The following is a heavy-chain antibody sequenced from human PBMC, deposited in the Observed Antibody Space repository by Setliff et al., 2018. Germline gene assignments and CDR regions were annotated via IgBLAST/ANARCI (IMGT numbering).Heavy chain of an antibody. J-gene: IGHJ4*02. CDR3: ARVDNFWSGPIDY. CDR2: INHSGST. D-gene: IGHD3-3*01. V-gene: IGHV4-34*01. Sequence: SETLSLTCAVYGGSFSGYYWSWIRQPPGKGLEWIGEINHSGSTNYNPSLKSRVTISVDTSKNQFSLKLSSVTAADTAVYYCARVDNFWSGPIDYWGQGTLVTVSS. CDR1: GGSFSGYY.